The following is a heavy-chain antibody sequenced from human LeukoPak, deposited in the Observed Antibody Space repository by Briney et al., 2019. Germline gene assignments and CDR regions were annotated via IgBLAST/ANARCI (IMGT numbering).Heavy chain of an antibody. J-gene: IGHJ4*02. V-gene: IGHV3-7*01. Sequence: PGGSLTLSCAASGLNNKFWVSWVRQAPGKGLEWVANIKHDGSERYYVDSVKGRFTISRDNATISVSLQMNSLRAEDAGVYYCPSQQDLEYSLSSGGYYFDYWVQGSLVTVSS. CDR3: PSQQDLEYSLSSGGYYFDY. CDR2: IKHDGSER. D-gene: IGHD2-15*01. CDR1: GLNNKFW.